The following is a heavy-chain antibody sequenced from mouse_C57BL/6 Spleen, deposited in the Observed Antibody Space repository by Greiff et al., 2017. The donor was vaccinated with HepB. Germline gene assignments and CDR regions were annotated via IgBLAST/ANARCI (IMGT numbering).Heavy chain of an antibody. CDR3: ARGEYDGRFVN. J-gene: IGHJ2*01. V-gene: IGHV1-69*01. CDR1: GYTFTSYW. CDR2: IDPSDSYT. Sequence: QVQLQQPGAELVMPGASVKLSCKASGYTFTSYWMHWVKQRPGQGLEWIGEIDPSDSYTNYNQKFKGKSTLTVDKSSSTAYMQLSSLTSEDSAVYNCARGEYDGRFVNRGEDTPLTVSS. D-gene: IGHD2-4*01.